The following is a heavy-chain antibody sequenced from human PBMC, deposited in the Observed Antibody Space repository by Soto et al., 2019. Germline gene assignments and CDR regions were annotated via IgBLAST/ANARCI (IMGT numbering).Heavy chain of an antibody. V-gene: IGHV4-30-4*01. Sequence: PSETLSLTCTVSGGSISSGDYYWSWIRQPPGKGLEWIGYIYYSGSTYYNPSLKSRVTISVDTSKNQFSLKLSSVTAADTAVYYCARGDSSGYYYGWFDPWGQGTLVTVSS. CDR1: GGSISSGDYY. CDR2: IYYSGST. J-gene: IGHJ5*02. CDR3: ARGDSSGYYYGWFDP. D-gene: IGHD3-22*01.